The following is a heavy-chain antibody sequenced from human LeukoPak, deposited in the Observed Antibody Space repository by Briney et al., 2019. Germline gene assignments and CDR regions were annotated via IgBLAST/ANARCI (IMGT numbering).Heavy chain of an antibody. CDR1: AFSFSSYA. CDR2: ISDSGRRT. D-gene: IGHD5-18*01. Sequence: GGSLRLSCAASAFSFSSYAMSWVRQAPGKGLEWVSAISDSGRRTYYADSVKGRFTISRDNSKNTLHLQMNSLRAEDTAVYYCVKEASSSYGHYWGEGTLVTVSS. J-gene: IGHJ4*02. V-gene: IGHV3-23*01. CDR3: VKEASSSYGHY.